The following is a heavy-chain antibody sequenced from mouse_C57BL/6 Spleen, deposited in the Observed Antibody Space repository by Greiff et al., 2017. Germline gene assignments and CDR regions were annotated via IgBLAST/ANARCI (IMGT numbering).Heavy chain of an antibody. V-gene: IGHV1-52*01. CDR1: GYTFTSYW. J-gene: IGHJ4*01. D-gene: IGHD2-4*01. Sequence: QVQLQQPGAELVRPGSSVKLSCKASGYTFTSYWMHWVKQRPIQGLEWIGNIDPSDSETHYNQKFKDKATLTVDKSSSTAYMQLSSLTSEDSAVYYCARRFYDYDEGYAMDYWGQGTSVTVSS. CDR2: IDPSDSET. CDR3: ARRFYDYDEGYAMDY.